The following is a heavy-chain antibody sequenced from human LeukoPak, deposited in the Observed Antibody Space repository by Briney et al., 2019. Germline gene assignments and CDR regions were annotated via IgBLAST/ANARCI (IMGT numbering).Heavy chain of an antibody. J-gene: IGHJ6*02. V-gene: IGHV5-51*01. D-gene: IGHD3-3*01. CDR3: ARVRQPIYYYYGMDV. Sequence: KAGESLQISCQGSGSSFTSYWIGWVRQVPGKGLEWMGIIYPGDSDTRYSPSFQGQVTISADKSISTAYLQWSSLKASDTAMYYCARVRQPIYYYYGMDVWGQGTTVTVSS. CDR1: GSSFTSYW. CDR2: IYPGDSDT.